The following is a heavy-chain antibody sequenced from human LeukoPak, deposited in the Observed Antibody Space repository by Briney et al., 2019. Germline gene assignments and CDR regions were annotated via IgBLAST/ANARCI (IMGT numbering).Heavy chain of an antibody. V-gene: IGHV3-23*01. J-gene: IGHJ6*02. CDR3: AGGLRFLEYV. CDR1: GFTFSTYA. Sequence: GGSLRLSCAASGFTFSTYAITWVRQAPGKGLEWVSTISGSGDNTYYADSVKGRFTISRDNAKNSLYLQMNSLRAEDTAVYYCAGGLRFLEYVWGQGTTVTVSS. CDR2: ISGSGDNT. D-gene: IGHD3-3*01.